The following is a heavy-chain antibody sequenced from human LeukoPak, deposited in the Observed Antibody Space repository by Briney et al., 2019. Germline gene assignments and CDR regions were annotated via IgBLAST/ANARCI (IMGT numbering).Heavy chain of an antibody. CDR2: INPYSGDT. V-gene: IGHV1-2*06. CDR1: GYTFTGYH. CDR3: ARDQGSLTRSWYTGY. J-gene: IGHJ4*02. D-gene: IGHD6-13*01. Sequence: ASVKVSCKASGYTFTGYHIHWVRQAPGQGLEWMGRINPYSGDTNFAQKFQGRVTMTRDTSITTAYMDLSSLTPDDTAVYFCARDQGSLTRSWYTGYWGQGTQVAVSS.